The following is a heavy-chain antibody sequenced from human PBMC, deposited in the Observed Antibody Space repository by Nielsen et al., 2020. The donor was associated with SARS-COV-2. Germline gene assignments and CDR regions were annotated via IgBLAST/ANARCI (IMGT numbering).Heavy chain of an antibody. CDR3: ARDRKLGSFDY. Sequence: ASVKVSCKASGYTFTGYYMHWVRQAPGQGLEWMGWISAYNGNTNYAQRLQGRVTMTTDTSTSTAYMELSSLRSEDTAVYYCARDRKLGSFDYWGQGTLVTVSS. J-gene: IGHJ4*02. V-gene: IGHV1-18*04. CDR1: GYTFTGYY. CDR2: ISAYNGNT. D-gene: IGHD7-27*01.